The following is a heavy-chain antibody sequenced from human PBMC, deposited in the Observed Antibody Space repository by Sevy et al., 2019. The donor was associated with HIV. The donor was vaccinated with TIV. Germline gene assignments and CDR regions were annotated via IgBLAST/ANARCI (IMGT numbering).Heavy chain of an antibody. V-gene: IGHV3-15*01. CDR2: IKRKTEGGTT. CDR1: GLTFSNAW. D-gene: IGHD6-13*01. CDR3: TTVNGNSEWGFWFDP. Sequence: GGSLRLSCAASGLTFSNAWMSWVRQAPGKGLEWVGHIKRKTEGGTTDYAAPVKGRFTISSDDSKNTLSLQMNSLKTEDTDVYYCTTVNGNSEWGFWFDPWGQGILVTVSS. J-gene: IGHJ5*02.